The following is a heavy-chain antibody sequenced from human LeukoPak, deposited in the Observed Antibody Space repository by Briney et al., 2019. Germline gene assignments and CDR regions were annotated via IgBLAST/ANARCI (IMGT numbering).Heavy chain of an antibody. V-gene: IGHV4-59*01. Sequence: ETLSLTCSVSDGSISDDYWRWMRQPPGKGREWVAYIHYIGTTNQNPSLQRRVTISMDTSKMQFSLMLSSVTAADTAVYYCAKGAGWYNYWGQGSLVTDSS. D-gene: IGHD6-19*01. CDR1: DGSISDDY. CDR2: IHYIGTT. J-gene: IGHJ4*02. CDR3: AKGAGWYNY.